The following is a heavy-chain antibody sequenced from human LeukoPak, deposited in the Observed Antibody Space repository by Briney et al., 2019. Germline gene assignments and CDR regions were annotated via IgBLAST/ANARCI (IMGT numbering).Heavy chain of an antibody. V-gene: IGHV3-74*01. CDR3: ARASSGSFDY. CDR1: GFTFSNYW. J-gene: IGHJ4*02. D-gene: IGHD1-26*01. CDR2: INSDGSTT. Sequence: GGSLRLSCAASGFTFSNYWVHWVRQTPGKGLVWVSRINSDGSTTSYADSVKGRFTISRDNAKNTLYLQMNSLRAEDTAVYYCARASSGSFDYWGQGTLATVSS.